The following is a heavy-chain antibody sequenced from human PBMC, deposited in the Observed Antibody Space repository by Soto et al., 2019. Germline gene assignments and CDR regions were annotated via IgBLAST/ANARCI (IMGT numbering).Heavy chain of an antibody. CDR3: TKEGLFWSGSFDS. Sequence: GGSLRLSCAASGFTFRSYPMHWVRQAPGKGLEWVAIVSYDGITKYADSVKGRFTISRDNSNNTLFLQMNSLRTEDTVVYYCTKEGLFWSGSFDSWAQGTLVTVSS. V-gene: IGHV3-30-3*02. CDR2: VSYDGITK. J-gene: IGHJ4*02. D-gene: IGHD3-3*01. CDR1: GFTFRSYP.